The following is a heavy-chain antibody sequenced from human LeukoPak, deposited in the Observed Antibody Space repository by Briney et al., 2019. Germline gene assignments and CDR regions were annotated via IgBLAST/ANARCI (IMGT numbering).Heavy chain of an antibody. J-gene: IGHJ5*02. CDR1: GGTFSSYA. Sequence: SVKVSCKASGGTFSSYAISWVRQAPGQGVEWMGRIIPIFGIANYAQKFQGRVTITADKSTSTAYMELSSLRSEDTAVYYCASGAAVAGASNWFDTWGQGTLVTVSS. V-gene: IGHV1-69*04. CDR3: ASGAAVAGASNWFDT. D-gene: IGHD6-19*01. CDR2: IIPIFGIA.